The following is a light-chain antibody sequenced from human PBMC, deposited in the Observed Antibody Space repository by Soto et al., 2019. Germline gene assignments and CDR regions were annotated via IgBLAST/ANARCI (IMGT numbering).Light chain of an antibody. CDR1: SSDVGGYKY. CDR3: SSYTSSSTYV. V-gene: IGLV2-14*01. Sequence: QSVLTQPASVXGSPGQSITISCTGTSSDVGGYKYVSWYQQHPGKAPKLMIYDVSNRPSGVSNRFSGSKSGNTASLTISGLQAEDEADYYCSSYTSSSTYVFGTGTKVTVL. CDR2: DVS. J-gene: IGLJ1*01.